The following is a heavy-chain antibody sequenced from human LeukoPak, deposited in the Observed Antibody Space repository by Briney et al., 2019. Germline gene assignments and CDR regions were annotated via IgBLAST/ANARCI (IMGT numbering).Heavy chain of an antibody. J-gene: IGHJ4*02. CDR2: IKSKTDGGTT. V-gene: IGHV3-15*01. CDR3: TTVHYYGSGTYDY. D-gene: IGHD3-10*01. CDR1: GFTFSNAW. Sequence: GGSLRLSCAASGFTFSNAWMSWVRQAPGKGLEWVGRIKSKTDGGTTDYAAPVKGRFTISRDDSKNTLYLQMNSLKTEDTAVYYCTTVHYYGSGTYDYWGQGTLVTVSS.